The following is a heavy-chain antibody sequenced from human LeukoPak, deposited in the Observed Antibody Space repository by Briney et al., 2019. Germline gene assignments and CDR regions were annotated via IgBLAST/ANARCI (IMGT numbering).Heavy chain of an antibody. J-gene: IGHJ5*02. Sequence: ASVKVSCKASGYTFTSYYIHWVRQAPGQGLEWMVIINPSDGSTSYAQKFQGRVTMTRDTSTNTVYMELSSLRSEDTALYYCARGNVYDSSVYNWFDPWGQGTLVIVSS. CDR3: ARGNVYDSSVYNWFDP. CDR2: INPSDGST. CDR1: GYTFTSYY. V-gene: IGHV1-46*01. D-gene: IGHD3-22*01.